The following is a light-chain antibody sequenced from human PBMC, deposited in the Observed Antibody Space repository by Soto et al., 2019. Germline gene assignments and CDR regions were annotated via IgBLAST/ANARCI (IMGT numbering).Light chain of an antibody. J-gene: IGKJ3*01. V-gene: IGKV3-20*01. CDR3: QQFGSSPFT. Sequence: EILLTQSPGILSLSPGERATLSCRASQSIGSSQLAWYQQKPGQAPRLLIYGASTGATGLPDRFSGSGSGTDFTLTINRLEPEDFAVYYCQQFGSSPFTFGPGTKVHIK. CDR2: GAS. CDR1: QSIGSSQ.